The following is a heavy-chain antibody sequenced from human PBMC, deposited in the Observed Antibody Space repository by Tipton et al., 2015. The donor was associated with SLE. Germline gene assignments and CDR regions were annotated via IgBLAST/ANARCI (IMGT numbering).Heavy chain of an antibody. D-gene: IGHD4-17*01. CDR3: ARRAVTNNWYFDL. Sequence: SLRLSCAASGFTFSSYAMHWVRQAPGKGLEWVSVVSYDGSHKYYADSVKGRFTISRDNSKNTLYLQLNGLRPEDTALYFCARRAVTNNWYFDLWGRGTLVTVSS. V-gene: IGHV3-30*04. CDR1: GFTFSSYA. CDR2: VSYDGSHK. J-gene: IGHJ2*01.